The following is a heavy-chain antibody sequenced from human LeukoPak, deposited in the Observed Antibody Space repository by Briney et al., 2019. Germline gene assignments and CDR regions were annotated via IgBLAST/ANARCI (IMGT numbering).Heavy chain of an antibody. V-gene: IGHV4-59*08. CDR2: IYYTGST. D-gene: IGHD6-6*01. CDR3: ARSIAARPPFDY. J-gene: IGHJ4*02. CDR1: GGSFSGYY. Sequence: PSETLSLTCAVCGGSFSGYYWNWIRQAPGKGLEWIACIYYTGSTNYNPSLKSRIRTSVDTSKNQFSLKLTSVTATDTAVYYCARSIAARPPFDYWGQGTLVTVSS.